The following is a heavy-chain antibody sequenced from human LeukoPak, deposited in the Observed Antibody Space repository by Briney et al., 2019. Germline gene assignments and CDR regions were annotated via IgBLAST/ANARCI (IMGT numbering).Heavy chain of an antibody. J-gene: IGHJ4*02. CDR3: ARGGSDTAMAHDY. Sequence: GSLRLSCAASGFTFSNHWMHWVRQAPGKGLMWVSRINRGGSRTDYADSVKGRFTISRDDAKNTLYLQLNSLRAEDTAVYFCARGGSDTAMAHDYWGQGTLVTVSS. CDR2: INRGGSRT. D-gene: IGHD5-18*01. V-gene: IGHV3-74*01. CDR1: GFTFSNHW.